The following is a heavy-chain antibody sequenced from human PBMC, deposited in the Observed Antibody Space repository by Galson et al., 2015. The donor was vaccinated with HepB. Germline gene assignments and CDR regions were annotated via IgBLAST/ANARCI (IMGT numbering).Heavy chain of an antibody. V-gene: IGHV1-69*13. D-gene: IGHD2-15*01. CDR1: GGTFTNYG. CDR2: ILPMFGTA. Sequence: SVKVSCKASGGTFTNYGITWVRQAPGQGLEWMGGILPMFGTANYAQKFQGRVTITADESTSTAYMELTSLTSDDTAFYYCARDSVTMTELPRYFDLWGRGTLVTVSS. CDR3: ARDSVTMTELPRYFDL. J-gene: IGHJ2*01.